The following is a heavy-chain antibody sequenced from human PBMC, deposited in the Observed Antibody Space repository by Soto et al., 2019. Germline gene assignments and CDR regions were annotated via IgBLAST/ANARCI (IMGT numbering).Heavy chain of an antibody. J-gene: IGHJ4*02. CDR1: GYRFSTYW. CDR3: ARLGGIVDTGTWIQ. CDR2: IYPGDSDT. Sequence: GESLKISCKASGYRFSTYWIGWVRQRPGKGPEWTAIIYPGDSDTRENPSFQGQVTISADKSSNTVHLLWRSLKASDTAIYYCARLGGIVDTGTWIQWGQGTPVTVSS. V-gene: IGHV5-51*01. D-gene: IGHD1-26*01.